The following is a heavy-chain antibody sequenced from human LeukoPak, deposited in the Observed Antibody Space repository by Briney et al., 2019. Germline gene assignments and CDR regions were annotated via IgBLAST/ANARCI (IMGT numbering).Heavy chain of an antibody. CDR3: ASGAGHRDGYTFGEYFDY. J-gene: IGHJ4*02. D-gene: IGHD5-24*01. CDR2: INTNTGIP. Sequence: GASVKVSCKASGYTFTSYAMNWVRQAPGQGLEWMGWINTNTGIPTYAQGFTGRFVFSLDTSVSTAYLQISSLKAEDTAVYYCASGAGHRDGYTFGEYFDYWGQGTLVTVSS. CDR1: GYTFTSYA. V-gene: IGHV7-4-1*02.